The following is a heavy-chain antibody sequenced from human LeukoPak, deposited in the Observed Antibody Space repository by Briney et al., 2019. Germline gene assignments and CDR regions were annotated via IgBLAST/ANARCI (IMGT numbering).Heavy chain of an antibody. D-gene: IGHD3-10*01. CDR3: AGTPYGSGSHYYFDY. Sequence: SETLSLTCTVSGGSISSYYWSWIRQPPGKGLEWIGYIYYSGSTNYNPSLKSRVTISVDTSKNQSSLKLSSVTAADTAVYYCAGTPYGSGSHYYFDYWGQGTLVTVSS. CDR1: GGSISSYY. V-gene: IGHV4-59*08. J-gene: IGHJ4*02. CDR2: IYYSGST.